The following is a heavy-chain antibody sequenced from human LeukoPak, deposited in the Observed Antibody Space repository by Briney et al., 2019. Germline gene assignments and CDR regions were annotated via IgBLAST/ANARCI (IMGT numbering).Heavy chain of an antibody. J-gene: IGHJ5*02. D-gene: IGHD3-10*01. V-gene: IGHV3-21*01. CDR2: ISSSSSYI. CDR1: GFTFSSYS. Sequence: GGSLRLSCAASGFTFSSYSMNWVRQAPGKGLEWVSSISSSSSYIYYADSVKGRFTIPRDNAKNSLYLQMNSLRAEDTAVYYCARSHYYGSGSPDWFDPWGQGTLVTVSS. CDR3: ARSHYYGSGSPDWFDP.